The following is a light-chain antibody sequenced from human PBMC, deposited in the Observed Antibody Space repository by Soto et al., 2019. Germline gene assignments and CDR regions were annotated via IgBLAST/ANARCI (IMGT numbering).Light chain of an antibody. CDR3: SSSPGSSTLYV. Sequence: QSALTQPASVSGSPGQSITISCTGTSSDVGGYNYVSWYQQNPGKAPKLMIYDVSVRPSGVSNRLSGSKSGNTASLTISGRQADDDADDYCSSSPGSSTLYVFGTGTKLTVL. V-gene: IGLV2-14*01. CDR2: DVS. J-gene: IGLJ1*01. CDR1: SSDVGGYNY.